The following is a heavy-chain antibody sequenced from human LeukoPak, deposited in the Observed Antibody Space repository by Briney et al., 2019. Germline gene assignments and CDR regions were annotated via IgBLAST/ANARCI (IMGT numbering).Heavy chain of an antibody. CDR1: GGSISSSSYY. D-gene: IGHD3-3*01. CDR3: ARVLRFLEWLSPHYMDV. CDR2: IYYSGSP. Sequence: PSETLSLICTVSGGSISSSSYYWGWIRQPPGKGLEWIGSIYYSGSPYYNPSLKSRVTISVDTSKHQFSLNLSSVTAADTAVYYCARVLRFLEWLSPHYMDVWGKGTTVTVSS. V-gene: IGHV4-39*07. J-gene: IGHJ6*03.